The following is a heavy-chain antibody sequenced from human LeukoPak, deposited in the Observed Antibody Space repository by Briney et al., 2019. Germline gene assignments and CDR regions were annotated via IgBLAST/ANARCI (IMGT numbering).Heavy chain of an antibody. CDR1: GYTFTGYY. CDR2: INPNSGGT. Sequence: GASVKVSCKASGYTFTGYYMHWVRQAPGQGLEWMGRINPNSGGTNYAQKFQGRVTITRDTSASTAYMELSSLRSEDTAVYYCARGPLLRFLEWLLDYWGQGTLVTVSS. J-gene: IGHJ4*02. D-gene: IGHD3-3*01. V-gene: IGHV1-2*06. CDR3: ARGPLLRFLEWLLDY.